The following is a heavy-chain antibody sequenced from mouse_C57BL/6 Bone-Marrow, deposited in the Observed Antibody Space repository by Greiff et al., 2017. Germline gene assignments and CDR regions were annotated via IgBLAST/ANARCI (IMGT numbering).Heavy chain of an antibody. D-gene: IGHD2-5*01. J-gene: IGHJ1*03. CDR1: GYTFTSYW. Sequence: QVQLKQPGAELVKPGASVKMSCKASGYTFTSYWITWVKQRPGQGLEWIGDIYPGSGSTNYNEKFKSKVTLTVDTSSSTAYMQLSSLTSEDSAVYYCARPYYSNYWYFDVWGTGTTVTVSS. CDR2: IYPGSGST. V-gene: IGHV1-55*01. CDR3: ARPYYSNYWYFDV.